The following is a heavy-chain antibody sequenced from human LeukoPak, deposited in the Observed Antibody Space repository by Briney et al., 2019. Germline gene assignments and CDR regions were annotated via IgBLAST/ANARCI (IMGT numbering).Heavy chain of an antibody. CDR1: GGSFSGYY. CDR2: INHSGST. D-gene: IGHD2-2*01. CDR3: ARGGVIVVGPAAVVTWFDP. V-gene: IGHV4-34*01. J-gene: IGHJ5*02. Sequence: SETLSLTCAVYGGSFSGYYWSWIRQPPGKGLEWIGEINHSGSTNYNPSLKSRVTISVDTSKNKFSLKLRSVTAAEPAVYYCARGGVIVVGPAAVVTWFDPWGQGTLVTVSP.